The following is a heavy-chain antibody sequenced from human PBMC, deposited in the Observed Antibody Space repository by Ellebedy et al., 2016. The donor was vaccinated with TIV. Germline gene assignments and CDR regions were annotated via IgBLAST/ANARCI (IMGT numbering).Heavy chain of an antibody. CDR1: GFTFKNYA. Sequence: ASVKVSXXASGFTFKNYAIHWVRQAPGQRLEWIGWINADNGNTEYSQKFQGRVTITRVKSASTAYMELSSLSSEDTAVYFCARVTNYAFDLWGQGTVVTVSS. V-gene: IGHV1-3*01. D-gene: IGHD5-24*01. CDR2: INADNGNT. CDR3: ARVTNYAFDL. J-gene: IGHJ3*01.